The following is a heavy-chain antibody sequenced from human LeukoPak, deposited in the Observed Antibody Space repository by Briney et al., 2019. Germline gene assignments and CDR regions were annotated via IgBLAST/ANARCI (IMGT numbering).Heavy chain of an antibody. Sequence: ASVKVSCKASGYTFTSYAMHWVRQAPGQRLEWMGWINAGNGNTKYSQKFQGRVTITRDTSASTAYMELSSLRSEDTAVYYCARVSNYYDSSLGFDYWGQGTLVTVSS. D-gene: IGHD3-22*01. CDR1: GYTFTSYA. J-gene: IGHJ4*02. CDR3: ARVSNYYDSSLGFDY. V-gene: IGHV1-3*01. CDR2: INAGNGNT.